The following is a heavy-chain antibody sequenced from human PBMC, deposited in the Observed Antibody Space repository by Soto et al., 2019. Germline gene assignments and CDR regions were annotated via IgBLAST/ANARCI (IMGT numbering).Heavy chain of an antibody. D-gene: IGHD3-10*01. CDR1: GFSLSTSGVG. J-gene: IGHJ3*02. CDR3: AHRFYGPPLDAFDI. V-gene: IGHV2-5*02. Sequence: QITLKESGPTLVKPTQNLTLTCTFSGFSLSTSGVGVGWIRQPPGKALEWLALIYWDDDNRYSPSLKSSLTIPKDTPKTQVVLTMANMDTVDTATYYCAHRFYGPPLDAFDIWGQGTMVTVSS. CDR2: IYWDDDN.